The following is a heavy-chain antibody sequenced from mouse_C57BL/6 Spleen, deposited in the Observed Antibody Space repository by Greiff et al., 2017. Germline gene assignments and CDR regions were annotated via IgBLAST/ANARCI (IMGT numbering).Heavy chain of an antibody. CDR3: ARDYGSSHFDY. J-gene: IGHJ2*01. Sequence: VQLQQPGAELVKPGASVKLSCKASGYTFTSYWMHWVKQRPGQGLEWIGMIHPNSGSTNYNEKFKSKATLTVDKSSSTAYMQLSSLTSEDSAVYYYARDYGSSHFDYWGQGTTLTVSS. CDR2: IHPNSGST. CDR1: GYTFTSYW. D-gene: IGHD1-1*01. V-gene: IGHV1-64*01.